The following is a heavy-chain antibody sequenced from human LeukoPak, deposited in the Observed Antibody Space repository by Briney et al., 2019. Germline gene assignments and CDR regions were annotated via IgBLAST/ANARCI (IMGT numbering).Heavy chain of an antibody. CDR2: IYYSGST. Sequence: SETLSLTCTVSGGSISSYHWSWIRQPPGKGLEWIGYIYYSGSTNYNPSLKSRVTISVDTSKNQFSLKLSSVTAADTAVYYCAREEDPLGGYYYGMDVWGQGTTVTVSS. CDR1: GGSISSYH. V-gene: IGHV4-59*01. CDR3: AREEDPLGGYYYGMDV. J-gene: IGHJ6*02.